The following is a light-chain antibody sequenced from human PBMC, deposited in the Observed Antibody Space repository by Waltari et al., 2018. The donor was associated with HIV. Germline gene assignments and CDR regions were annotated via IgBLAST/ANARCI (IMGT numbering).Light chain of an antibody. CDR1: SSNIATNT. CDR2: TNN. Sequence: QSVLTQPPSASGTPGQRVTISCSGSSSNIATNTVNWYHQLPGTAPKLLIYTNNQRPSGVPARFSGSKSGTSASLAISGLQSDDDADYYCATWDDSLNGWVFGGGTRLTVL. V-gene: IGLV1-44*01. CDR3: ATWDDSLNGWV. J-gene: IGLJ3*02.